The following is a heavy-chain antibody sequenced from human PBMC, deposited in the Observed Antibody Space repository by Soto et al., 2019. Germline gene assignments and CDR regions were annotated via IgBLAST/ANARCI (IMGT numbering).Heavy chain of an antibody. D-gene: IGHD2-2*01. CDR2: INAGNVNT. J-gene: IGHJ5*02. CDR1: GYTFTSYA. CDR3: ARGGPLVVVPAARWWFDP. Sequence: ASVKVSCKASGYTFTSYAMHWVRQAPGQRLEWMGWINAGNVNTKYSQKFQGRVTITRDTSASTAYMELSSLRSEDTAVYYCARGGPLVVVPAARWWFDPWGQGTLVTVSS. V-gene: IGHV1-3*01.